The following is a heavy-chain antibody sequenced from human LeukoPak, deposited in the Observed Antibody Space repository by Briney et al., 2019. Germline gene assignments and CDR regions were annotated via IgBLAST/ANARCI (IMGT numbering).Heavy chain of an antibody. J-gene: IGHJ4*02. CDR1: GGTFSSYA. CDR2: IIPIFGTA. V-gene: IGHV1-69*05. D-gene: IGHD6-13*01. CDR3: ARGGIAAAGLLDY. Sequence: SVKVSCKASGGTFSSYAISWVRQAPGQGLEWMGGIIPIFGTANYAQKFQGRVTITTDESTSTAYMELSSLRSEDTAVYYCARGGIAAAGLLDYWVQGTLVTVSS.